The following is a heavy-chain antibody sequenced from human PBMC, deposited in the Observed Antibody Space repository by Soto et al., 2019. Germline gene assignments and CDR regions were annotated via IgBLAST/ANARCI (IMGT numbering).Heavy chain of an antibody. CDR1: GFSLTTSGVG. CDR3: AHRVLRTVFGLVTTTAIYFDF. D-gene: IGHD3-3*01. J-gene: IGHJ4*02. Sequence: QITLNESGPTQVKPRQTLTLTCTFSGFSLTTSGVGVGWIRQSPGKAPEWLALIYWEDDKRYSPSLKGRPTITKDTSKNQVVLTMADLDTADTATYYCAHRVLRTVFGLVTTTAIYFDFWGQGTPVAVSS. V-gene: IGHV2-5*02. CDR2: IYWEDDK.